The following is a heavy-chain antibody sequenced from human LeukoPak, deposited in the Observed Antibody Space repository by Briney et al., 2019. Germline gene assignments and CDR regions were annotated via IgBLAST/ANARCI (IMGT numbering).Heavy chain of an antibody. D-gene: IGHD1-14*01. CDR1: GGSIRGYY. CDR2: LYANDDT. Sequence: SETLSLTCSVSGGSIRGYYWNWVRQPADRGLEWIGRLYANDDTYYNPSLKRRLTMSVDTSKNQFSLKLRSVTAADTAVYYCARGSSGTTKSYYFDSWGQGVLVTVPS. V-gene: IGHV4-4*07. CDR3: ARGSSGTTKSYYFDS. J-gene: IGHJ4*02.